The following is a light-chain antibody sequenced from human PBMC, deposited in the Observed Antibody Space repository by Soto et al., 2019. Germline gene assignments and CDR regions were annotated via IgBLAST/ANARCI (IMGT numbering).Light chain of an antibody. CDR3: QQYATIT. CDR1: QSVSSSY. J-gene: IGKJ5*01. CDR2: GAS. Sequence: EIVMTQSPATLSVSPGERATLSCRASQSVSSSYLAWYQQKPGQAPRLLIYGASSRATGIPDRFSGSGSGTDFTLTISRLEPEDFAVYYCQQYATITVGQGTRLEIK. V-gene: IGKV3-20*01.